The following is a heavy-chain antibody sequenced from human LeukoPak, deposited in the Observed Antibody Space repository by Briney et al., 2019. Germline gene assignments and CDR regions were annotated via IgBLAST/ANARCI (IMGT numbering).Heavy chain of an antibody. CDR1: GFTFSSYE. Sequence: GGSLRLSCAASGFTFSSYEMNWVRQAPGKGLEWVGFIRSKAYGGTTEYAASVQGRFTISRDDSKSIAYLQMNSLKTEDTAVYYCTRIASSVMDVWGQGTTVTVSS. CDR3: TRIASSVMDV. CDR2: IRSKAYGGTT. J-gene: IGHJ6*02. D-gene: IGHD2-21*01. V-gene: IGHV3-49*04.